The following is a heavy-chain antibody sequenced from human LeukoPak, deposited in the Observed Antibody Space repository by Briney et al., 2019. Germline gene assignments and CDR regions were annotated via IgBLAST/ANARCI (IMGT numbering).Heavy chain of an antibody. D-gene: IGHD3-10*01. CDR2: ISYDGSNK. CDR1: GFTFSSYG. J-gene: IGHJ4*02. V-gene: IGHV3-30*03. CDR3: TRPEWRMGAAVINY. Sequence: GGSLRLSCAASGFTFSSYGMHWVRQAPGQGLEWVAVISYDGSNKYYADSVKGRFTISRDNSKNTLYLQMNSLKTEDTAVYYCTRPEWRMGAAVINYWGQGTLVTVSS.